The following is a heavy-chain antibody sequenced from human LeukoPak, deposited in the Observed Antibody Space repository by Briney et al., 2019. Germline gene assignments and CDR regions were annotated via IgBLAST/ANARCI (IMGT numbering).Heavy chain of an antibody. CDR3: ARGIVVVVGASDHFDY. CDR2: ISPDGSDK. CDR1: GFTFSTYW. D-gene: IGHD2-15*01. J-gene: IGHJ4*02. Sequence: GSLRLFCVASGFTFSTYWMNWVRQAPGKGLERVGTISPDGSDKYYVDSVKGRFTISRDNAKTSLYLQINSLRADDTALYFCARGIVVVVGASDHFDYWGQGTLITVSS. V-gene: IGHV3-7*01.